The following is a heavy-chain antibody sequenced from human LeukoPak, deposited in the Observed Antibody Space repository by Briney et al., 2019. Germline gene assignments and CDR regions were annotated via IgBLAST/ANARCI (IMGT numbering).Heavy chain of an antibody. D-gene: IGHD6-13*01. CDR2: VYYSGST. CDR3: ARHGGYSSPYLH. CDR1: GGSISSSSYY. V-gene: IGHV4-39*01. Sequence: SETLSLTCTVSGGSISSSSYYWGWIRQLPGKGLEWIGSVYYSGSTSYNPSLKSRVTISVDTSKNHFSLKLSSVTAADTAVYYCARHGGYSSPYLHWGQGTLVTVSS. J-gene: IGHJ1*01.